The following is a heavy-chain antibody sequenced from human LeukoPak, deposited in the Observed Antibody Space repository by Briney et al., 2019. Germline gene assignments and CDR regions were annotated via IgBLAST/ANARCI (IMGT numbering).Heavy chain of an antibody. V-gene: IGHV4-39*07. CDR3: ARGRYSSSWDYFDY. Sequence: SETLSLTCTVSGGSISSSSYYRGWIRQPPGKGLEWIGSIYYSGSTYYNPSLKSRVTISVDTSKNQFSLKLSSVTAADTAVYYCARGRYSSSWDYFDYWGQGTLVTVSS. CDR2: IYYSGST. D-gene: IGHD6-13*01. CDR1: GGSISSSSYY. J-gene: IGHJ4*02.